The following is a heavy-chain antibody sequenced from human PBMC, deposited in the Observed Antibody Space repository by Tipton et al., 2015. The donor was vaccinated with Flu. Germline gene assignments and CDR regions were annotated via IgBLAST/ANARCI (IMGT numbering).Heavy chain of an antibody. Sequence: TLSLTCTISGDSISSRYYWGWIRQPPGKGLEWIGNIFRTGSTYHNPSLKSRVTMSVDTSKNQFSLKLSSVTAADTAMYYCGRHPADAPDYWGQGTLVTVSS. D-gene: IGHD2-2*01. CDR3: GRHPADAPDY. CDR2: IFRTGST. J-gene: IGHJ4*02. V-gene: IGHV4-38-2*02. CDR1: GDSISSRYY.